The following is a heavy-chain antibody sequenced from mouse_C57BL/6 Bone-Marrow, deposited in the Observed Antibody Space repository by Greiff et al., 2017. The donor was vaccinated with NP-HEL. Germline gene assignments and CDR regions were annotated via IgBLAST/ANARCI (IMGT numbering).Heavy chain of an antibody. CDR1: GFSFTSYG. J-gene: IGHJ3*01. CDR3: ARKAAQGQGFAY. D-gene: IGHD3-2*02. CDR2: IWSGGST. V-gene: IGHV2-2*01. Sequence: QVQLKQSGPGLVQPSQSLSITCTVSGFSFTSYGVPWVRQSPGKGLAWLGVIWSGGSTDYHAAFISRLSISTDTSTSQVFFNINRLQADDTAIYYCARKAAQGQGFAYWGQWTLVTGSA.